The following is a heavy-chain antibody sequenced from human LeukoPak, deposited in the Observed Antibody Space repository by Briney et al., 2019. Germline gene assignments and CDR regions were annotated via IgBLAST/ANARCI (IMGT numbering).Heavy chain of an antibody. CDR1: GLTFSSYW. J-gene: IGHJ4*02. CDR2: INSDGSAT. V-gene: IGHV3-74*01. CDR3: VKAIVAAGYDY. Sequence: GGSLRLSCAASGLTFSSYWMHWVRQAPGKGLVWVSRINSDGSATFYADSVKGRFTISRDNAKNTLYLQVNSLRAEDTAVYYCVKAIVAAGYDYWGQGTLVTVSS. D-gene: IGHD6-13*01.